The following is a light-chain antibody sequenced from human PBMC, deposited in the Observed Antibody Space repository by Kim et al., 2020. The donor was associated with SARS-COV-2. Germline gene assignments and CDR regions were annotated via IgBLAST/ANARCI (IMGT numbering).Light chain of an antibody. CDR2: RDT. V-gene: IGLV3-1*01. CDR3: QAWDSSYVV. Sequence: SYELTQPPSVSVSPGQTASITCSGDKLGDKYACWYQQKPGQSPVLVIYRDTKRPSGIPERFSGSNSGNTATLTISGTQAMDEADYYCQAWDSSYVVFGGGTQLTVL. CDR1: KLGDKY. J-gene: IGLJ2*01.